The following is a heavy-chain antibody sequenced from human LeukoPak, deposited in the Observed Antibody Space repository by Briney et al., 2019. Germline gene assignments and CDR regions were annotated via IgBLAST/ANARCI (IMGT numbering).Heavy chain of an antibody. CDR2: IYPGDSDA. J-gene: IGHJ4*02. D-gene: IGHD1-26*01. CDR1: GYSFTSYW. CDR3: ARRRDLYSGSYYPFDY. V-gene: IGHV5-51*01. Sequence: GESLKISSKGSGYSFTSYWIGWVRQMPGKGLKWIGIIYPGDSDARYSPSFQGQVTISADKSISTAYLQWSSLKASDTAMYYCARRRDLYSGSYYPFDYWGQGTLVTVSS.